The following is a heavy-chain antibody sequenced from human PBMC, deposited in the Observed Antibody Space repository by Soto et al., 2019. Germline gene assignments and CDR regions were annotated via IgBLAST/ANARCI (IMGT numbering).Heavy chain of an antibody. CDR2: IYYSGST. V-gene: IGHV4-31*03. J-gene: IGHJ3*02. Sequence: SETLSLTCTVSGGSISSGGYYWSWIRQHPGKGLEWIGYIYYSGSTYYNPSLKSRVTISVDTSKNQFYLKLSSVNAADTAVYYCARDRRVAARPGGAFDIWGQGTMVTV. CDR3: ARDRRVAARPGGAFDI. D-gene: IGHD6-6*01. CDR1: GGSISSGGYY.